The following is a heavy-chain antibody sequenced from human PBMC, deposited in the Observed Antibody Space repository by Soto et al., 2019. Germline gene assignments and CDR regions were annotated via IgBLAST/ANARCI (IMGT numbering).Heavy chain of an antibody. CDR2: IYYSGST. V-gene: IGHV4-59*08. J-gene: IGHJ6*02. CDR3: ARLRWPAYYYYGMDV. D-gene: IGHD4-17*01. CDR1: GGSISGYY. Sequence: PSETLSLTCTVSGGSISGYYWSWLRQPPGKGLEWIGYIYYSGSTYYNPSLKSRVTRSVDTSKNQFSLKLSSVTAADTAVYYCARLRWPAYYYYGMDVWGQGTTVTVSS.